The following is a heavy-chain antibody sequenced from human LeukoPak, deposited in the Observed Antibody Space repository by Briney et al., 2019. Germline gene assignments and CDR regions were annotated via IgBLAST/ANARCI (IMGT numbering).Heavy chain of an antibody. CDR2: ISSGSSYI. Sequence: GGSLRLSCAASGFNFSSYTMNWVRQAPGKGLEWVSSISSGSSYIFYADSVKGRFTISRDNAKNSLYLQMNSLRAEDTAVYYCAREFFDREGGTTVLDYWGQGTLVTVSS. CDR1: GFNFSSYT. D-gene: IGHD1-26*01. CDR3: AREFFDREGGTTVLDY. J-gene: IGHJ4*02. V-gene: IGHV3-21*01.